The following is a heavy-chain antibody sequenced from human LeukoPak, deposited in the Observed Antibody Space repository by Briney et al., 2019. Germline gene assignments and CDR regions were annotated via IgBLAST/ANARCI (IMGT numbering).Heavy chain of an antibody. Sequence: SQTLSLTCAISGDSVSSNSAAWNWIRQSPSRGLEWLGRTYYRSRWYNDFAVSVKSRIIIDPDTSKNQFSLQLNSVTPEDTAVYYCARLRYCTNGVCPWGQGTLVTVSS. CDR2: TYYRSRWYN. J-gene: IGHJ5*02. CDR1: GDSVSSNSAA. D-gene: IGHD2-8*01. V-gene: IGHV6-1*01. CDR3: ARLRYCTNGVCP.